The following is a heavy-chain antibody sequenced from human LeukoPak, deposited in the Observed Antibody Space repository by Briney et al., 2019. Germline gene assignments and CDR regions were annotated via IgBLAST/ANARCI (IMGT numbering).Heavy chain of an antibody. CDR1: VFTFSSYG. CDR3: AKEHDYVWGSYRRNWFDP. V-gene: IGHV3-23*01. Sequence: GGSLSLSCAAAVFTFSSYGMSWVRQAAGKGLEWVIANSGSGGSTYYADSVKGRFTLSRDNSKNTLYLQMNSLRAEDTAVYYCAKEHDYVWGSYRRNWFDPWGQGTLVTVSS. D-gene: IGHD3-16*02. CDR2: NSGSGGST. J-gene: IGHJ5*02.